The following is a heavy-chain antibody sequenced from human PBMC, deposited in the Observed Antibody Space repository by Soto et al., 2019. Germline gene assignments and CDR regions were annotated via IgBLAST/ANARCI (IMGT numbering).Heavy chain of an antibody. CDR3: ARGYVGTRPRGDMDI. CDR2: ISASGDTI. J-gene: IGHJ6*02. Sequence: GSLRLSCAASGFTFSIYEMHLVLQAPGKGPEWISYISASGDTIFYTDSVQGRFTSSRDNAKNSLFLQMNSLRAEDTAVYHCARGYVGTRPRGDMDIWGQGTSVTVSS. V-gene: IGHV3-48*03. CDR1: GFTFSIYE. D-gene: IGHD1-1*01.